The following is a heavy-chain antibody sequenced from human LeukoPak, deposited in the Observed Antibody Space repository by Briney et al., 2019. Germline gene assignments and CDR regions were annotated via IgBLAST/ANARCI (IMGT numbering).Heavy chain of an antibody. CDR2: IYSGGST. V-gene: IGHV3-66*01. Sequence: PGGSLRLSCAASGFTVSSNYMSRVRQAPGKELEWVSDIYSGGSTYYADSVKGRFTISQDTSTNTLYLQMSSLRAEDTAVYYCARAYYYDSSGVLWGQGTLVTVSS. J-gene: IGHJ4*02. CDR3: ARAYYYDSSGVL. D-gene: IGHD3-22*01. CDR1: GFTVSSNY.